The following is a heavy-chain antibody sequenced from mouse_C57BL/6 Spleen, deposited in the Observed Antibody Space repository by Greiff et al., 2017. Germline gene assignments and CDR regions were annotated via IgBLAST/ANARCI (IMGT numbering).Heavy chain of an antibody. CDR2: ISSGSSTI. V-gene: IGHV5-17*01. J-gene: IGHJ1*03. CDR3: ASIPYYYGSRTRYCDV. CDR1: GFTFSDYG. Sequence: EVKLVESGGGLVKPGGSLKLSCAASGFTFSDYGMHWVRQAPEKGLEWVAYISSGSSTIYYADTVKGRFTISRDNAKNTLFLQMTSLRSEDTAMYYCASIPYYYGSRTRYCDVWGTGTTVTVSS. D-gene: IGHD1-1*01.